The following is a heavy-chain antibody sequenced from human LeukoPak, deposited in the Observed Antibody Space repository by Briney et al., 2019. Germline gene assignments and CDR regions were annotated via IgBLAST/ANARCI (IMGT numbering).Heavy chain of an antibody. CDR2: LSSYNGNT. V-gene: IGHV1-18*01. D-gene: IGHD3-3*01. Sequence: ASVTVSFKASVYTFTSYGISWVRQAPGQGREWMGWLSSYNGNTNYAQKFQGRVTMTTDTSTSTAYMDLRSLRSDDTAVYYCARAPRITILGVVTRYYYYMDVWGKGTTVTVSS. CDR1: VYTFTSYG. CDR3: ARAPRITILGVVTRYYYYMDV. J-gene: IGHJ6*03.